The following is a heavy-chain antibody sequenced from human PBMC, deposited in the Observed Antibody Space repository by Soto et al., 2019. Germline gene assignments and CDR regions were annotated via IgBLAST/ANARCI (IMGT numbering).Heavy chain of an antibody. D-gene: IGHD3-22*01. J-gene: IGHJ4*02. V-gene: IGHV3-66*01. CDR2: IYSGGST. CDR3: ARDSLENYYDSSGYFNDDY. Sequence: PGGSLRLSCAASGFTVSSNYMSWVRQAPGKGLEWVSVIYSGGSTYYADSVKGRFTISRDNSKNTLYLQMNSLRAEDTAVYYCARDSLENYYDSSGYFNDDYWGQGTLVTVSS. CDR1: GFTVSSNY.